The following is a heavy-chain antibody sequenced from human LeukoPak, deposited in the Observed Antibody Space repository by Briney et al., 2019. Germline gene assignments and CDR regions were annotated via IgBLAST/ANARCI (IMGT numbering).Heavy chain of an antibody. CDR3: ARNLLGYCSGGSCYSNGMDV. V-gene: IGHV4-30-4*01. CDR1: GGSLSSGDYY. Sequence: SETLSLTCTVSGGSLSSGDYYWRWIRQPPGKGLEWLGYIYYSGSTYYNPSLKSRVTISVDTSKNQFSLKLSSVTAADTAVYYCARNLLGYCSGGSCYSNGMDVWGQGTTVTVSS. D-gene: IGHD2-15*01. CDR2: IYYSGST. J-gene: IGHJ6*02.